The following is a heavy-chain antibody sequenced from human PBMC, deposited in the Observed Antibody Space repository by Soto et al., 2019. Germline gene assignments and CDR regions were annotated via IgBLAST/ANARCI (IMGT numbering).Heavy chain of an antibody. D-gene: IGHD3-22*01. CDR2: ISAYNGST. CDR1: GYTFTSYG. CDR3: ARASITMIVVVSQFDY. Sequence: ASVKVSCKASGYTFTSYGISWVRQAPGQGLEWMGWISAYNGSTNYAQKLQGRVTMTTDTSTSTAYMELRSLRSDDTAVYYCARASITMIVVVSQFDYWGQGTLVTVSS. J-gene: IGHJ4*02. V-gene: IGHV1-18*01.